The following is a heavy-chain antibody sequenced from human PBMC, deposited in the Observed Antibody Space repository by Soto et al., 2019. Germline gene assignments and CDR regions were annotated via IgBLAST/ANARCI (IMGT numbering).Heavy chain of an antibody. Sequence: QVQLVESGGGLVKPGGSLRLSCAASGFTFSDYYMSWIRQAPGKGLEWVSYISSSGSTIYYADSVKGRFTISRDNAKNSLYLQMNSLRAEDTAVDYCATCPTYYDFWSGYRGGDDYWGQGTLVTVSS. CDR3: ATCPTYYDFWSGYRGGDDY. V-gene: IGHV3-11*01. CDR2: ISSSGSTI. CDR1: GFTFSDYY. J-gene: IGHJ4*02. D-gene: IGHD3-3*01.